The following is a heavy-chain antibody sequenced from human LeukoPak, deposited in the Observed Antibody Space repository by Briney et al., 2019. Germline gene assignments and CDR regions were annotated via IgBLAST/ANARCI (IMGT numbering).Heavy chain of an antibody. Sequence: KPGGSLRLSCAASGFTFSGYSMNWVRQAPGKGLEWVSSISSSSSYIYYADSVKGRFTISRDNAKNSLYLQMNSLRAEDTAVYYCARDRYSSPDFDYWGQGTLVTVSS. CDR2: ISSSSSYI. V-gene: IGHV3-21*01. CDR3: ARDRYSSPDFDY. J-gene: IGHJ4*02. D-gene: IGHD6-13*01. CDR1: GFTFSGYS.